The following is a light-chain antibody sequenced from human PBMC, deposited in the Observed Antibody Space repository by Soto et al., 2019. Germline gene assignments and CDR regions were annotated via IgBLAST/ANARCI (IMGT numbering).Light chain of an antibody. CDR1: QSISSY. CDR2: AAS. Sequence: DIQMTQSPSSLSASVGDRVTITCRASQSISSYLNWYQQKPGKAPKLLIYAASSVQSGIPSRFSGSGSGTDFTLTISRLQPEDFSTYYCQQSFITPWTFGQGTKVEIK. CDR3: QQSFITPWT. V-gene: IGKV1-39*01. J-gene: IGKJ1*01.